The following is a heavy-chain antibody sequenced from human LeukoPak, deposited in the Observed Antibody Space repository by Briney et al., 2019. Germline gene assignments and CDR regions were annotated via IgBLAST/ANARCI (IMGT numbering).Heavy chain of an antibody. J-gene: IGHJ2*01. D-gene: IGHD5-24*01. Sequence: GALRLSCAASGFTFSNYAMNWVRQAPGKGLEWVSSISGSGGSTHNADSVKGHFTISRDNSNNMLYLQMDSLRAEDTAVYYCAKGRDDYNYWYFDLWGRGTLVTVSS. CDR3: AKGRDDYNYWYFDL. CDR2: ISGSGGST. CDR1: GFTFSNYA. V-gene: IGHV3-23*01.